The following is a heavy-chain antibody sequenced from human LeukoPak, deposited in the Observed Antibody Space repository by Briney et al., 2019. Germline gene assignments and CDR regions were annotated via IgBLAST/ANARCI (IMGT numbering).Heavy chain of an antibody. Sequence: GASVKVSCKASGYTFTGYYMHWVRQAPGQGLEWMGWINPNSGGTNYAQKFQGRVTMTRDTSISTAYMELSRLRSDDTAVYYCARASSWELLSGLLYYWGQGTLVTVSS. J-gene: IGHJ4*02. V-gene: IGHV1-2*02. CDR1: GYTFTGYY. D-gene: IGHD1-26*01. CDR2: INPNSGGT. CDR3: ARASSWELLSGLLYY.